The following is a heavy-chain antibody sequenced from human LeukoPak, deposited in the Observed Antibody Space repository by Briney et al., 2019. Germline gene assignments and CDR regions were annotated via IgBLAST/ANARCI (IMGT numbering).Heavy chain of an antibody. CDR2: INHSGST. J-gene: IGHJ5*02. Sequence: SETLSLTCTVYGGSFSGYYWSWIRQPPGKGLEWIGEINHSGSTNYNPSLKSRVTISVDTSKNQFFLKLSSVTAADTAVYYCARVADIVVVPAAMQWFDPWGQGTLVTVSS. CDR3: ARVADIVVVPAAMQWFDP. D-gene: IGHD2-2*01. V-gene: IGHV4-34*01. CDR1: GGSFSGYY.